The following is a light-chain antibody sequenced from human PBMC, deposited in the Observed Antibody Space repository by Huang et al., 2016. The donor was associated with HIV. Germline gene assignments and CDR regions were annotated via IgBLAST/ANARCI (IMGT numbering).Light chain of an antibody. J-gene: IGKJ3*01. CDR1: QRVSSN. CDR2: GAA. V-gene: IGKV3-15*01. Sequence: EIVMTQSPATLSVSPGERATLPCRASQRVSSNLAWYQQKPAQAPRLLIYGAATRATGIPARFSGSGSGTEYTLTISSLQSEDFAGYYCQQYNNWPPATFGRGTKVDIK. CDR3: QQYNNWPPAT.